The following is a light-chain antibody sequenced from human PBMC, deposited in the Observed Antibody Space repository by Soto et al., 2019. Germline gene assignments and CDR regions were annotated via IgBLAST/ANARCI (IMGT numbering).Light chain of an antibody. CDR2: GPS. V-gene: IGKV3-15*01. CDR1: QRVSSN. J-gene: IGKJ2*02. CDR3: QQYNNWPRGT. Sequence: EIVMTQSPATLSVSPGERATLSCRASQRVSSNLAWYQQKPGQAPRLLIYGPSTRATGIPARFSGSGSGTEFTLTISSLQSEDVSVYYCQQYNNWPRGTFGQGTKLEIK.